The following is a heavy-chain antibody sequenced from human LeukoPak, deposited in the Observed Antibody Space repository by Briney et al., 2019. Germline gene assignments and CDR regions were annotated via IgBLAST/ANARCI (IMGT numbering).Heavy chain of an antibody. V-gene: IGHV1-18*01. CDR2: ISAYNGNT. Sequence: ASVKVSCKASGYTFTSYGISWARQAPGQGLEWMGWISAYNGNTNYAQKLQGRVTMTTDTSTSTAYMELRSLRSDDTAVYYCARDRGPPYYYYGMDVWGQGTTVTVSS. CDR3: ARDRGPPYYYYGMDV. D-gene: IGHD3-10*01. CDR1: GYTFTSYG. J-gene: IGHJ6*02.